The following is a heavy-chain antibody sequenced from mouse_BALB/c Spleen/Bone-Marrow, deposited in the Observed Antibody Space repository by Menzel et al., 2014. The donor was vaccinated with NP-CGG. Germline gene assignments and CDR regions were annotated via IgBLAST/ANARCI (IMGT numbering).Heavy chain of an antibody. CDR1: GYTFTDYA. J-gene: IGHJ2*01. Sequence: VKLQESGAELVRPGVSVKISCKGSGYTFTDYAMHWVKRSHAKSLEWIGVISTYYGDASYNQKFKGKATMTVDKSSSTAYMELARLTSEDSAIDYCAREGNGNLDYWGQGTTLTVSS. V-gene: IGHV1S137*01. CDR3: AREGNGNLDY. D-gene: IGHD2-1*01. CDR2: ISTYYGDA.